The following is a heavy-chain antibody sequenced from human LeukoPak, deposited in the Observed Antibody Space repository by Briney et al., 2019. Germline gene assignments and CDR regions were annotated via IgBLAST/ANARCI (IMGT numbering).Heavy chain of an antibody. CDR3: ARESESSGWYDY. J-gene: IGHJ4*02. CDR1: GFMFHDYA. V-gene: IGHV3-43*02. D-gene: IGHD6-19*01. Sequence: GGSLGLSRAAPGFMFHDYAIHWVRQTPGKGLEWVSLISGDGGSTFYADSVEGRFTISRDNSKNSLYLQMNSLRSDDTALYYCARESESSGWYDYWGQGTLVTVSS. CDR2: ISGDGGST.